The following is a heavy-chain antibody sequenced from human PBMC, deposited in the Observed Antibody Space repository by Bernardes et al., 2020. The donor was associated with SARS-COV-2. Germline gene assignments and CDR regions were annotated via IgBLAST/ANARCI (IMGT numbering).Heavy chain of an antibody. V-gene: IGHV1-2*02. CDR2: INPTTGGT. D-gene: IGHD2-21*02. J-gene: IGHJ4*02. CDR1: GYTFTAYF. Sequence: ASVKVSCKASGYTFTAYFIPWVRQAPGQRLEWMGWINPTTGGTTYVQKFQGRVTMTRDTSITTAYMELSWLGSDDTAIYYCARTRTTISTTGIPVDYWGQGTLVTVSS. CDR3: ARTRTTISTTGIPVDY.